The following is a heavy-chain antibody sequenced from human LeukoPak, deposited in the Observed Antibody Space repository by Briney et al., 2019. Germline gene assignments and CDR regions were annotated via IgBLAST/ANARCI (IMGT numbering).Heavy chain of an antibody. CDR3: ARLTGSGYTVNFDY. Sequence: SETLSLTCTVSADSISGYYWSWIRQPPGKGLEWIGYIYSSGSTNYNPSLKNRVTISVDTSQKQFSLKLSSVTAADTAVYYCARLTGSGYTVNFDYWGQGTLVTVSS. D-gene: IGHD5-12*01. CDR2: IYSSGST. J-gene: IGHJ4*02. V-gene: IGHV4-59*08. CDR1: ADSISGYY.